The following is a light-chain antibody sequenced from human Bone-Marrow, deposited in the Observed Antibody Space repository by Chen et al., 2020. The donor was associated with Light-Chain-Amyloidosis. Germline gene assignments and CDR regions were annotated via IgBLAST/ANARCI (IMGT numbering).Light chain of an antibody. CDR3: SSYTITNTLV. V-gene: IGLV2-14*01. Sequence: QSALTQPASVSGSPGQSITISCTGTSSDVGGDNHVSWYQQHPDKAPQLRIYEVTNRPSWVPDRFSGSKSDNTASLTISGLQTEDEADYFCSSYTITNTLVFGSGTRVTVL. J-gene: IGLJ1*01. CDR1: SSDVGGDNH. CDR2: EVT.